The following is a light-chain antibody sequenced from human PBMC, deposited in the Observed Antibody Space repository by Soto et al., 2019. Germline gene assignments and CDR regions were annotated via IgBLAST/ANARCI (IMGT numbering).Light chain of an antibody. Sequence: MTQSPATLSVSPGERAALSCRASQSVSTNLAWYQQKPGQTPRLLIYFASTRATAVPARFTDGGSGTEFTLTISSLQSDDLAVYYCQQYDKWPRTFGQGTKVDI. CDR3: QQYDKWPRT. CDR2: FAS. V-gene: IGKV3-15*01. CDR1: QSVSTN. J-gene: IGKJ1*01.